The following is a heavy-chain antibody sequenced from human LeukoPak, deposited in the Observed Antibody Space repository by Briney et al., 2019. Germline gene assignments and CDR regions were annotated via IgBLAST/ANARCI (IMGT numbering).Heavy chain of an antibody. D-gene: IGHD5-18*01. Sequence: QPGGSLRLSCAASGFTFSSYGMHWVRQAPGKGLEWVAFIRYDGSNKYYADSVKGRFTISRDNSKNTLYLQMNSLRAEDTAVYYCAKVAVYSYGPSPFDYWGQGTLVTVSS. V-gene: IGHV3-30*02. CDR2: IRYDGSNK. CDR3: AKVAVYSYGPSPFDY. J-gene: IGHJ4*02. CDR1: GFTFSSYG.